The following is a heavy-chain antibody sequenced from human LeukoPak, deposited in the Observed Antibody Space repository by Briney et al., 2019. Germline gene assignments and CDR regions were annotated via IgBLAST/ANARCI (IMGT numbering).Heavy chain of an antibody. V-gene: IGHV3-66*02. J-gene: IGHJ6*03. CDR2: IYSGGST. CDR3: ARGVVNYYYYYMDV. CDR1: GFTVSSNY. D-gene: IGHD3-22*01. Sequence: PGGSLRLSCAASGFTVSSNYMSWVRQAPGKGLEWVSVIYSGGSTYYADSVKGRFTISRDNSKNTLYLQMNSLRAEDTAVYYCARGVVNYYYYYMDVWGKGTTVTVSS.